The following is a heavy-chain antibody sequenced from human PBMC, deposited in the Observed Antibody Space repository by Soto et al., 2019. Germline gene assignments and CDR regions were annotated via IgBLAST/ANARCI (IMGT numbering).Heavy chain of an antibody. CDR1: GFTVSSNY. J-gene: IGHJ6*03. D-gene: IGHD6-6*01. CDR2: IYSGGST. V-gene: IGHV3-66*01. Sequence: GGSLRLSCAASGFTVSSNYMSWVRQAPGKGLEWVSVIYSGGSTYYADSVKGRFTISRDNSKNTLYLQMNSLRAEDTAVYYCARVGNPGARLHYYYMDVWGKGTTVTVSS. CDR3: ARVGNPGARLHYYYMDV.